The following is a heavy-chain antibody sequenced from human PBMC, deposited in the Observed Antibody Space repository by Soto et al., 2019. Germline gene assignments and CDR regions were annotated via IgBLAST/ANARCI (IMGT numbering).Heavy chain of an antibody. Sequence: QVQLVQSGAEVKKPGSSVKVSCKASGGTFSSYSITWVRQAPGQGLEWMGRITPIVDIVNYAQKFQGRVTITXAKXTXIASMELSSLRSEDTAVYYCARGVSHQLREWNWFDSWGQGLLVTVSS. J-gene: IGHJ5*01. D-gene: IGHD2-2*01. V-gene: IGHV1-69*02. CDR3: ARGVSHQLREWNWFDS. CDR1: GGTFSSYS. CDR2: ITPIVDIV.